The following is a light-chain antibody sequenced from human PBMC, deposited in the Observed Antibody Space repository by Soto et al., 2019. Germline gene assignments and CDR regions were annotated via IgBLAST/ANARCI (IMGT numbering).Light chain of an antibody. CDR2: GAS. Sequence: EIVMTQSPATLSVSPGERATLSCRASQSVSSNLAWYQQKPGQAPRLLIYGASTRATGIPGRFSGSGSGTEFTLTISSLQSEDFAVYYCQQYSNWPPYTFGQGTKLEIK. J-gene: IGKJ2*01. CDR3: QQYSNWPPYT. V-gene: IGKV3-15*01. CDR1: QSVSSN.